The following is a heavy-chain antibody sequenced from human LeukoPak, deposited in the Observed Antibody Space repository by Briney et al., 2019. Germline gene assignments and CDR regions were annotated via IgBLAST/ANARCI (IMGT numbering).Heavy chain of an antibody. V-gene: IGHV4-31*03. CDR1: GGSISSGGFY. CDR2: IYHSGTT. CDR3: ARDSGGYSTLDY. D-gene: IGHD2-15*01. J-gene: IGHJ4*02. Sequence: PSQTLSLTCTVSGGSISSGGFYWSWIRQLPGKGLEWIGYIYHSGTTYYNPSLKSRVTISIDTSKNHFSLNLSSVTAADTAVYYCARDSGGYSTLDYWGQGTLVTVSS.